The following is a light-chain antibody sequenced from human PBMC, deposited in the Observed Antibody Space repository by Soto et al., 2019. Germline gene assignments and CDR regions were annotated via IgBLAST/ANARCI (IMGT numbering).Light chain of an antibody. CDR3: SSYTSRSTLDYV. CDR1: SSDVGAYTS. V-gene: IGLV2-14*01. Sequence: QSVLTQPASVSGSPGQSITISCTGTSSDVGAYTSVSWYQQHPGKAPKLMIYEVSNRPSGVSNRFSGSKSGNTASLTISGLQAEDEADYYCSSYTSRSTLDYVFGSGTKVTV. CDR2: EVS. J-gene: IGLJ1*01.